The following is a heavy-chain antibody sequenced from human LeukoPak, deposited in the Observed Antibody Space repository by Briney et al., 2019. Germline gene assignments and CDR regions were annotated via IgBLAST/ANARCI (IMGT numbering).Heavy chain of an antibody. D-gene: IGHD6-19*01. Sequence: GGSLRLSCAASGFTFSSYWMSWVRQAPGKGLEWVANIKQDGSEKYYVDSVKGRFTISRDNAKNSLYLQMNSLRVEDTAVYYCARDGGSGWNPNFDYWGQGTLVTVSS. J-gene: IGHJ4*02. CDR3: ARDGGSGWNPNFDY. CDR2: IKQDGSEK. CDR1: GFTFSSYW. V-gene: IGHV3-7*01.